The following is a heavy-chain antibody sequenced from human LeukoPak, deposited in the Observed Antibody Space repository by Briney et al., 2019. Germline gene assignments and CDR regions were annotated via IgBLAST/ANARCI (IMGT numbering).Heavy chain of an antibody. CDR3: ARDFGYCSSTSCFNWFDP. CDR2: IYYSGST. D-gene: IGHD2-2*03. J-gene: IGHJ5*02. CDR1: GGSISSYY. V-gene: IGHV4-59*01. Sequence: SETLSLTCTVSGGSISSYYWSCIRQPPGKGLEWIGYIYYSGSTNYNPSLKSRVTISVDTSKSQFSLKLSSVTAADTAVYYCARDFGYCSSTSCFNWFDPWGQGTLVTVSS.